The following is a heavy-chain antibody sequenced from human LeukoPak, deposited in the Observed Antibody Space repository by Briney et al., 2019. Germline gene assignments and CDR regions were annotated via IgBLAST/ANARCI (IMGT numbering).Heavy chain of an antibody. CDR3: ARGCSGGSCYSRYYYGMDV. CDR1: GYTFTSYA. V-gene: IGHV7-4-1*01. Sequence: ASVKVSCKASGYTFTSYAMNWVRQAPGQGLEWMEWINTNTGNPTYAQGFTGRFVFSLDTSVSTAYLQICSLKAEDTAVYYCARGCSGGSCYSRYYYGMDVWGKGTTVTVSS. CDR2: INTNTGNP. J-gene: IGHJ6*04. D-gene: IGHD2-15*01.